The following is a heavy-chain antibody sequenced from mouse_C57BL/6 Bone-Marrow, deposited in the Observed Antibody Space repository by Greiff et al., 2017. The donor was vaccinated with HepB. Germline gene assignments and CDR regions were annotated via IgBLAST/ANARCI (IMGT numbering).Heavy chain of an antibody. V-gene: IGHV1-81*01. CDR2: IYPRSGNT. J-gene: IGHJ2*01. D-gene: IGHD1-1*01. CDR1: GYTFTSYG. CDR3: ANYYGSSYVYYFDY. Sequence: VQLQQSGAELARPGASVKLSCKASGYTFTSYGISWVKQRTGQGLEWIGEIYPRSGNTYYNEKFKGKATLTADKSSSTAYMELRSLTSEDSAVYFCANYYGSSYVYYFDYWGQGTTLTVSS.